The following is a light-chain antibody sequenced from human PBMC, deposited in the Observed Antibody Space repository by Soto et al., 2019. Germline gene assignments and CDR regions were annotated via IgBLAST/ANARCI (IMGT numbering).Light chain of an antibody. CDR1: QTVSNNY. J-gene: IGKJ4*01. CDR2: GAS. V-gene: IGKV3-20*01. CDR3: QKYGGSIT. Sequence: PGQTATLSCRASQTVSNNYLAWYQQRPGQAPRLLISGASSRATGIPDRFSGSGSGTDFTLTISRLEAEDFAVYYCQKYGGSITFGGGTKVEIK.